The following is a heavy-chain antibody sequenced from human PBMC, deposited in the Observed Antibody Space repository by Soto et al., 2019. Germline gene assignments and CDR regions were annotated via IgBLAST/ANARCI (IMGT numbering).Heavy chain of an antibody. V-gene: IGHV1-69*13. J-gene: IGHJ5*02. D-gene: IGHD2-21*02. CDR1: GGTFSSDA. CDR2: IIPIFGTA. Sequence: ASVKVSCKASGGTFSSDAISGVRQAPGQGLEWMGGIIPIFGTANDAQKFQGRVTITADESTSTAYMELSSVRAEDTAVYYCASSGLYCRGDCYSHRFDPWGQGTLVTVSS. CDR3: ASSGLYCRGDCYSHRFDP.